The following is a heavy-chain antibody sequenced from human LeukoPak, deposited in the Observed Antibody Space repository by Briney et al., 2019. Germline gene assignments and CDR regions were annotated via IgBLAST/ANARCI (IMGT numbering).Heavy chain of an antibody. D-gene: IGHD6-13*01. J-gene: IGHJ4*02. CDR3: ARAPARIAAAGY. V-gene: IGHV4-34*01. CDR1: GGSFSGYY. CDR2: INHSGST. Sequence: PSETQSLTCAVYGGSFSGYYWSWIRQPPGKGLEWIGEINHSGSTNYNPSLKSRVTISVDTSKNQFSLKLSSVTAADTAVYYCARAPARIAAAGYWGQGTLVTVSS.